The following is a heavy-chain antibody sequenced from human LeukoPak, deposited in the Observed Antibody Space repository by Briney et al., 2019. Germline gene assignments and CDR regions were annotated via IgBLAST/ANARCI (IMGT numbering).Heavy chain of an antibody. J-gene: IGHJ3*02. V-gene: IGHV3-74*01. CDR2: INSDGSST. Sequence: GGSLRLSCAASGFTFSSYWMHWVRQAPGKGLVWVSRINSDGSSTSYADSVKGRFTISRDNAKNTLYLQMNSLRAEDTAVYYCARVYYGFWSGYYTGAFDIWGQGTMVTVSS. D-gene: IGHD3-3*01. CDR1: GFTFSSYW. CDR3: ARVYYGFWSGYYTGAFDI.